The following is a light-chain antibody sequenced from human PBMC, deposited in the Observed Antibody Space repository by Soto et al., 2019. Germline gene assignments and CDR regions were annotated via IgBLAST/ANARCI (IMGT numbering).Light chain of an antibody. CDR3: QHYDHSWGLT. V-gene: IGKV3-20*01. CDR2: RSS. Sequence: EIVLTQSPGTLPLSPGERATLSCRASQNVDNVYLAWYQQKPGQAPRLLIYRSSIRATGIPDRFSGSGSETDFTLTITRLEPEDFAVYYCQHYDHSWGLTFGGGTTVEIK. J-gene: IGKJ4*01. CDR1: QNVDNVY.